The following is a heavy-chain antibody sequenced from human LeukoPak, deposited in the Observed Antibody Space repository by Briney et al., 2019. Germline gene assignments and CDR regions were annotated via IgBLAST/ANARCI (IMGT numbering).Heavy chain of an antibody. CDR2: ISSSSSYI. Sequence: GGSLRLSCATSGFTFSNYAMNWVRQAPGKGLEWVSSISSSSSYIYYADSVKGRFTISRDNAKNSLYLQMNSLRAEDTAVYYCARGSGGNVDYWGQGTLVTVSS. CDR1: GFTFSNYA. CDR3: ARGSGGNVDY. D-gene: IGHD2-15*01. J-gene: IGHJ4*02. V-gene: IGHV3-21*01.